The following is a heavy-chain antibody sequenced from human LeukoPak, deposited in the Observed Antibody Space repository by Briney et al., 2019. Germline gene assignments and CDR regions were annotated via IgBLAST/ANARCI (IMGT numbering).Heavy chain of an antibody. CDR1: GFTFSSYW. D-gene: IGHD6-13*01. CDR3: ATTGYSSSWYYFDF. CDR2: IKQDGSEK. J-gene: IGHJ4*02. Sequence: PGGSLRLSCAASGFTFSSYWMSWVRQAPGKGLEWVANIKQDGSEKYYVDSEKGRFTISRDNAKNSLYLQMNSLRAEDTAVYYCATTGYSSSWYYFDFWGQGTLVTVSS. V-gene: IGHV3-7*01.